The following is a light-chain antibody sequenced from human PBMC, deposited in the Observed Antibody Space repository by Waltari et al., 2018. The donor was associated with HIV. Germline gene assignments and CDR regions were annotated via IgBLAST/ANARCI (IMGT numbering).Light chain of an antibody. J-gene: IGKJ1*01. CDR1: QGISSA. CDR2: DAS. V-gene: IGKV1-13*02. Sequence: AIQLTQSPSSLSASEGDRVTITCRASQGISSALAWYQQKVGKAPKLLIYDASSLQSGVPSRFSGSGSGTDFTLTISSLQPEDFATYYCQQFHSYPRTFGQGTKVEIK. CDR3: QQFHSYPRT.